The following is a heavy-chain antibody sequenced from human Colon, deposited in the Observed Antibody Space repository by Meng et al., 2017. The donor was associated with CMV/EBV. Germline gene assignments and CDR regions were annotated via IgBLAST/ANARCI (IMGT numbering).Heavy chain of an antibody. J-gene: IGHJ4*02. Sequence: GGSLRLSCAVSGFIFSDHYMDWFRQAPGKGLEWVARIKTKANNYFTEYAASVRGRFTISRDDSKQSLYLEANSLKTEDTAVYYCGRDSMKGGGFDCWGQGVLVTVSS. D-gene: IGHD3-10*01. CDR1: GFIFSDHY. V-gene: IGHV3-72*01. CDR2: IKTKANNYFT. CDR3: GRDSMKGGGFDC.